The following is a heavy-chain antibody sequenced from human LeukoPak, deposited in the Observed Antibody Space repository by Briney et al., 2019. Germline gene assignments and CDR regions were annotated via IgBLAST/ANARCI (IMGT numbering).Heavy chain of an antibody. CDR1: GFTFSKYS. Sequence: GGSLRLSCAASGFTFSKYSMTWVRQAPGRGLEWVSAISGSGGSTYYADSVKGRFTISRDNSKNTLYLQMNSLRAEDTAVYYCAKALPPHTYYYYGMDVWGQGTTVTVSS. CDR3: AKALPPHTYYYYGMDV. CDR2: ISGSGGST. V-gene: IGHV3-23*01. D-gene: IGHD3-10*01. J-gene: IGHJ6*02.